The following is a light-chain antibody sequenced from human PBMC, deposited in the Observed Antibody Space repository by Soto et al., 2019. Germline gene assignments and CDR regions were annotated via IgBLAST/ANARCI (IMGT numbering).Light chain of an antibody. CDR2: GNS. J-gene: IGLJ3*02. V-gene: IGLV1-40*01. CDR1: SSNIGAGYD. CDR3: QSYDSSLSGWV. Sequence: QSVLTQPPSVSGAPGQRVTISCTGSSSNIGAGYDVHWYQQLPGTASKLFIYGNSNRPSGVPDRFSGSKSGTSASLAITGLQAEDEADYYCQSYDSSLSGWVFGGGTKLTVL.